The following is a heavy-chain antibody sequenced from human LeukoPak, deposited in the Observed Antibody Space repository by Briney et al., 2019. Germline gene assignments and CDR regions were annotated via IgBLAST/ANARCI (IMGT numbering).Heavy chain of an antibody. D-gene: IGHD3-22*01. CDR3: ARKGYYDSGTFDI. V-gene: IGHV3-21*01. Sequence: PGWSLRLSCAVSGFSFGSHSMNWVRQAPGKGLEWVSSITSSGSYINYADSVKGRFTTSRDNAKNSLYLQMNSLRAEDTAVYYCARKGYYDSGTFDIWGQGTMVTVSS. J-gene: IGHJ3*02. CDR2: ITSSGSYI. CDR1: GFSFGSHS.